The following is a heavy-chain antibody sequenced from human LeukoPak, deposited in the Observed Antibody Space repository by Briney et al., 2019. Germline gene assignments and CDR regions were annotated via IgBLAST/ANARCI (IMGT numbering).Heavy chain of an antibody. CDR2: IYTSGST. D-gene: IGHD4-17*01. V-gene: IGHV4-4*07. Sequence: NPSETLSLTCTVSGGSISSYYWSWIRQPAGKGLEWIGRIYTSGSTDYNPSLKSRVTISVDTSKNQFSLKLSSVTAADTAVYYCARVPTVTKFSAYAFDIWGQGTMVTVSS. CDR1: GGSISSYY. J-gene: IGHJ3*02. CDR3: ARVPTVTKFSAYAFDI.